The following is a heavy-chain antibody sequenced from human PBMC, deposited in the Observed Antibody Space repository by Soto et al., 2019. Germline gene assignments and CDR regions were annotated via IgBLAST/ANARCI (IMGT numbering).Heavy chain of an antibody. J-gene: IGHJ4*02. CDR1: GGSISNYF. V-gene: IGHV4-4*07. CDR3: ARGGQDFWSGPFDY. D-gene: IGHD3-3*01. CDR2: IDNSGST. Sequence: TLSLTCTVSGGSISNYFCNWIRQPAGKGLEWIGRIDNSGSTNYNPSLKSRITMSADTSRNQFSLKLNSVTAADTAVYYCARGGQDFWSGPFDYWGQGALVTVSS.